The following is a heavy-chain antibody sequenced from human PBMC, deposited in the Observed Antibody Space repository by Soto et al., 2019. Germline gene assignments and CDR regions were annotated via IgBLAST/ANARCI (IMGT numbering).Heavy chain of an antibody. D-gene: IGHD3-3*01. J-gene: IGHJ4*02. Sequence: EVQLVESGGGVVRPGGSLRLSCAASGFNFDDYGMSWVRQAPGKGLEWVSGINWNGGSTGYADSVKGRFTISRDNAKNSLYMQMNSLRDEDTALDHCAREGDFWSGRPNYFDCWGQGTLVTVSS. V-gene: IGHV3-20*01. CDR2: INWNGGST. CDR3: AREGDFWSGRPNYFDC. CDR1: GFNFDDYG.